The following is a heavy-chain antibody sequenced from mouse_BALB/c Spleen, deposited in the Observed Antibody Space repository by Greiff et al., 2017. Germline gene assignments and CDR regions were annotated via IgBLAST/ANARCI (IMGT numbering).Heavy chain of an antibody. CDR3: ARWNYRYDGYYAMDY. Sequence: EVHLVESGGGLVQPGGSRKLSCAASGFTFSSFGMHWVRQAPEKGLEWVAYISSGSSTIYYADTVKGRFTISRDNPKNTLFLQMTSLRSEDTAMYYCARWNYRYDGYYAMDYWGQGTSVTVSS. CDR2: ISSGSSTI. D-gene: IGHD2-14*01. CDR1: GFTFSSFG. J-gene: IGHJ4*01. V-gene: IGHV5-17*02.